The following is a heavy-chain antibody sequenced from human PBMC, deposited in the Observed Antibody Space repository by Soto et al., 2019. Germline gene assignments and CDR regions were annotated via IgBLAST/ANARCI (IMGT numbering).Heavy chain of an antibody. CDR2: IYYSGST. V-gene: IGHV4-30-4*01. J-gene: IGHJ4*02. Sequence: SETLSLTCTVSGGSISSGDYYWSWIRQPPGKGLEWIGNIYYSGSTYYNPSLKSRVTISVDTSKKQFPLKLSSVTAADTAVYYCARDKITGLFDYWGQGTLVTVSS. D-gene: IGHD2-8*02. CDR1: GGSISSGDYY. CDR3: ARDKITGLFDY.